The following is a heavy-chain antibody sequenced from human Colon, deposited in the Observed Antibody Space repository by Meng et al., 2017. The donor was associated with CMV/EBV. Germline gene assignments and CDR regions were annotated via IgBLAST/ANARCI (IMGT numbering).Heavy chain of an antibody. D-gene: IGHD3-22*01. CDR1: GYTFTDNY. CDR3: ARGKNYYDSSGYRKGLDY. Sequence: VPVVQAGAEVKKPCASVKVSCKASGYTFTDNYMHWVRQAPGQGLEWMGWINPNSGGTNYAQKFQGRVTMTRDTSISTAYMELSRLRSDDTAVYYCARGKNYYDSSGYRKGLDYWGQGTLVTVSS. CDR2: INPNSGGT. J-gene: IGHJ4*02. V-gene: IGHV1-2*02.